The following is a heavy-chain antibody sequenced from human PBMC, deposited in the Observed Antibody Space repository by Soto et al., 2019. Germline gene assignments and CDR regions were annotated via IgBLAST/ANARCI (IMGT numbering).Heavy chain of an antibody. CDR2: IYPGDSDT. CDR1: GYSFTSYW. CDR3: ARIGAVASKYYYYYYMDV. J-gene: IGHJ6*03. V-gene: IGHV5-51*01. D-gene: IGHD6-19*01. Sequence: GESLKISCKGSGYSFTSYWIGWVRQMPGKGLEWMGIIYPGDSDTRYSPSFQGQVTISADKSISTAYLQWSSLKASDTAMYYCARIGAVASKYYYYYYMDVWGKGTTVTVSS.